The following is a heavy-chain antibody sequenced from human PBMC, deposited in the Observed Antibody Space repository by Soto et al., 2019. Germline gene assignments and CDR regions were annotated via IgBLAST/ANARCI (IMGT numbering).Heavy chain of an antibody. CDR1: GGSIRNYY. CDR2: IYTSGNS. CDR3: ARLLFGKPPGYLDY. Sequence: SETLSLTCSVSGGSIRNYYWNWIRQPAGKGLEWIGRIYTSGNSDYNPSLKSRVTMSADTSKNQLSLRLSSVTAADSAVYYCARLLFGKPPGYLDYWGQGIRVTVSS. V-gene: IGHV4-4*07. J-gene: IGHJ4*02. D-gene: IGHD3-10*02.